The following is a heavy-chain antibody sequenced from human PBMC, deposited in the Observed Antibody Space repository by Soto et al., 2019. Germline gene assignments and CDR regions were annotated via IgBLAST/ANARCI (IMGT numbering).Heavy chain of an antibody. CDR1: GGTFSSYT. CDR3: ARAFDYGDYVYYYYGMDV. Sequence: GASVKVSCKASGGTFSSYTISWVRQAPGQGLEWMGRIIPIFGTANYAQKFQGRVTITADKSTSTAYMELSSLRSEDTAVYYCARAFDYGDYVYYYYGMDVWGQGTTVTGSS. CDR2: IIPIFGTA. J-gene: IGHJ6*02. V-gene: IGHV1-69*08. D-gene: IGHD4-17*01.